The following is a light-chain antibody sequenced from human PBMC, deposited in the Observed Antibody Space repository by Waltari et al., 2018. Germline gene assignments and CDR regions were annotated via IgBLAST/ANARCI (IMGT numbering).Light chain of an antibody. CDR3: QQYNNWPRT. CDR2: GAS. V-gene: IGKV3-15*01. CDR1: QSVAGN. Sequence: ETVMTQSPATLSVSPGERSPPSCRASQSVAGNLAWYQQKPGQAPRLLIYGASTRATGIPARFSGSGSGTEFTLTISSLQSEDFAVYYCQQYNNWPRTFGQGTKLEI. J-gene: IGKJ2*01.